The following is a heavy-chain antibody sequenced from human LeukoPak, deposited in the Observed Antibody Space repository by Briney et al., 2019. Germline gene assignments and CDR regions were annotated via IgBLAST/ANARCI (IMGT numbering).Heavy chain of an antibody. J-gene: IGHJ5*02. CDR3: ARSWRGYYDSSGLKWFDP. V-gene: IGHV4-39*07. Sequence: SETLSLTCTVSGGSVSSTHYWGWIRQPPGKGLEWIGSIYYGGSTYYNASLRSRVTTSVDTSKNQFSLKLSSVTAADTAVYYCARSWRGYYDSSGLKWFDPWGQGTLVTVSS. D-gene: IGHD3-22*01. CDR2: IYYGGST. CDR1: GGSVSSTHY.